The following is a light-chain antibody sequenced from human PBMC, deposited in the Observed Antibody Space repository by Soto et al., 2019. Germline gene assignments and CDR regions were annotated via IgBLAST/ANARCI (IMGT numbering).Light chain of an antibody. V-gene: IGKV1-5*03. Sequence: DIHMTHSPSTLSASVGDRVTITCRASQSISVWLAWYQQKAGKAPNLLIYKASRLESGVPSRFSGSGSETEFTLTIIGLQPWDSSTYSCHQYKSYFTTFGPGTKVQTK. CDR3: HQYKSYFTT. CDR1: QSISVW. J-gene: IGKJ1*01. CDR2: KAS.